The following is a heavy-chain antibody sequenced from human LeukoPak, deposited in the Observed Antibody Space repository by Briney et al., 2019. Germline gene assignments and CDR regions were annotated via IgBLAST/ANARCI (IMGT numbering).Heavy chain of an antibody. CDR2: ISHSDTTM. Sequence: GGSLRLSCTASGFTLSSYEMSGVRQAPGKGREWLSYISHSDTTMTYADSVKGRFTVTRDNAQNSLYLQMNSLRVEDTAVDYCARDSRLIGDWFDPWGQGTLVTVSS. V-gene: IGHV3-48*03. CDR3: ARDSRLIGDWFDP. J-gene: IGHJ5*02. CDR1: GFTLSSYE. D-gene: IGHD2-8*01.